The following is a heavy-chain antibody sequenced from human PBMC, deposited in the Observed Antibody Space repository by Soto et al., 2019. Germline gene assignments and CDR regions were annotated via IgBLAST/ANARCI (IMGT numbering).Heavy chain of an antibody. CDR1: GFTFRSSA. J-gene: IGHJ4*02. D-gene: IGHD3-3*01. CDR2: ISGNGDDT. CDR3: VNAQSRNGYGSFYD. V-gene: IGHV3-23*01. Sequence: EVQLLESGGGLEQPGGSLRLSCSASGFTFRSSAMSWVRQAPGKGLEWVSGISGNGDDTKYADGVKGRFTITRDNSRNTLYLRLDSLRAGDTAIYYCVNAQSRNGYGSFYDWGQGNLVTVAT.